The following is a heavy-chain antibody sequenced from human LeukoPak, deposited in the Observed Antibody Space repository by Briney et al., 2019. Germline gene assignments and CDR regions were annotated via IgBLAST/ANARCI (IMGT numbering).Heavy chain of an antibody. CDR2: IYVNGNT. V-gene: IGHV3-66*01. CDR3: GRDIEGGSYVPWFDP. J-gene: IGHJ5*02. Sequence: QSGGSLRLSCAASGYSITLNYMTWVRQAPGRGLEWVSIIYVNGNTYYADSVKGRFSISRDSSKNTLYLQMDSLRVDDTAVYYCGRDIEGGSYVPWFDPRGQGTPVTVSS. CDR1: GYSITLNY. D-gene: IGHD3-16*01.